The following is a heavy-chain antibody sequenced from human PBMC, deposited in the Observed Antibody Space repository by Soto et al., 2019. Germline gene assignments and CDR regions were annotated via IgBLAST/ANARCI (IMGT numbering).Heavy chain of an antibody. V-gene: IGHV3-23*01. J-gene: IGHJ6*03. CDR1: GFTFSSYA. Sequence: GGSLRLSCSASGFTFSSYAMSWVRQAPGKGLEWVSAISGSGGSTYYADSVKGRFTISRDNSKNTLYLQMNSLRAEDTAVYYCARVSSSSSSGGVYYYYYYMDVWGKGTTVTVSS. D-gene: IGHD6-6*01. CDR3: ARVSSSSSSGGVYYYYYYMDV. CDR2: ISGSGGST.